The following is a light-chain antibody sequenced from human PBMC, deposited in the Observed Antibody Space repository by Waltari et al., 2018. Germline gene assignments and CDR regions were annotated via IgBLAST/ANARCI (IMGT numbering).Light chain of an antibody. J-gene: IGKJ1*01. CDR3: QKYDSAPQT. Sequence: DIQMTQSPSSLSASVGDRVTITCRASQGISIDLAWYQQKPGKAPKLLISGASTLQFGVPSRFSGSGSGTDFILTISGLQPDDFATYYCQKYDSAPQTFGQGTKVEIK. CDR2: GAS. V-gene: IGKV1-27*01. CDR1: QGISID.